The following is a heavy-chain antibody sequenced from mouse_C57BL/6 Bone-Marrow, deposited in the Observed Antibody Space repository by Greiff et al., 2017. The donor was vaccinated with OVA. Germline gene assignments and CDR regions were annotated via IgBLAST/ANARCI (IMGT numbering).Heavy chain of an antibody. Sequence: VQLQQSGAELARPGASVKLSCKASGYTFTSYGISWVKQRTGQGLEWIGEIYPRSGNTYYNEKFKGKATLTADKSSSTAYMELRSLTSDDSAVYICARSQLRLQAMDYWGQGTSVTVSS. V-gene: IGHV1-81*01. CDR3: ARSQLRLQAMDY. CDR2: IYPRSGNT. D-gene: IGHD3-2*02. CDR1: GYTFTSYG. J-gene: IGHJ4*01.